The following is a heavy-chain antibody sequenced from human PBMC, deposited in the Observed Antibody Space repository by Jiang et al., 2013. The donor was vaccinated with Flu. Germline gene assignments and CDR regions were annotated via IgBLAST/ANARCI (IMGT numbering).Heavy chain of an antibody. CDR2: ISWNSGSI. CDR1: GFTFDDYA. J-gene: IGHJ2*01. Sequence: ESGGGLVQPGRSLRLSCAASGFTFDDYAMHWVRQAPGKGLEWVSGISWNSGSIGYADSVKGRFTISRDNAKNSLYLQMNSLRAEDTALYYCAKALPYGVPAAIFGWYFDLWGRGTLVTVSS. D-gene: IGHD2-2*02. V-gene: IGHV3-9*01. CDR3: AKALPYGVPAAIFGWYFDL.